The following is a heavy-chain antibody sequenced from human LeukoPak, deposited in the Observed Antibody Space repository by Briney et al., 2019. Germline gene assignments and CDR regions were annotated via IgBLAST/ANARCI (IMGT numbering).Heavy chain of an antibody. CDR1: GFTLSSYS. CDR3: ARYCSSTSCSSYYYYYMDV. D-gene: IGHD2-2*01. Sequence: GGSLRLSCAASGFTLSSYSMNWVRQAPGKGLEWVSSSSSSSSYIYYADSVKGRFTISRDNAKNSLYLQMNSLRAEDTAVYYCARYCSSTSCSSYYYYYMDVWGKGTTVTVSS. CDR2: SSSSSSYI. J-gene: IGHJ6*03. V-gene: IGHV3-21*01.